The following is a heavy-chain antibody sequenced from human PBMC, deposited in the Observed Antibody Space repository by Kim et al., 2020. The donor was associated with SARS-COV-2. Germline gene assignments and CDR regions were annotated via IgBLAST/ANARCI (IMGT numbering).Heavy chain of an antibody. V-gene: IGHV3-21*01. J-gene: IGHJ3*02. CDR1: GFTFSSYS. Sequence: GGSLRLSCAASGFTFSSYSMNWVRQAPGKGLEWVSSISSSSSYIYYADSVKGRFTISRDNAKNSLYLQMNSLRAEDTAVYYCARVRVHDDYGDYVDDDAFDIWGQGTMVTVSS. CDR3: ARVRVHDDYGDYVDDDAFDI. CDR2: ISSSSSYI. D-gene: IGHD4-17*01.